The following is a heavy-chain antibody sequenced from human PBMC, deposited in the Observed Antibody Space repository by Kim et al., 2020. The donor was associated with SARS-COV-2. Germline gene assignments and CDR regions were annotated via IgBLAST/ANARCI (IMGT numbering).Heavy chain of an antibody. CDR3: ARDILTATLSRGMDV. V-gene: IGHV1-69*04. D-gene: IGHD3-9*01. CDR2: IIPILGIA. J-gene: IGHJ6*02. Sequence: SVKVSCKASGGTFSSYAISWVRQAPGQGLEWMGRIIPILGIANYAQKFQGRVTITADKSTSTAYMELSSLRSEDTAVYYCARDILTATLSRGMDVWGQGTTVTVSS. CDR1: GGTFSSYA.